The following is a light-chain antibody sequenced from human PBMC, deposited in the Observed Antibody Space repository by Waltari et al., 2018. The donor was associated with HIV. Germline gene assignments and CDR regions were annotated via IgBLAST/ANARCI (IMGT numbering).Light chain of an antibody. CDR3: GTWDSSLSAWV. V-gene: IGLV1-51*01. J-gene: IGLJ3*02. CDR1: SSTIGHNY. CDR2: DSN. Sequence: QSVLTQPPSVSAAPGQQVTISCSGSSSTIGHNYVTWYQQLPGTAPKLLIYDSNKRPSGIPDRFSGSKSGTSGTLAITGLQTGDEADYYCGTWDSSLSAWVFGGGTKLTVL.